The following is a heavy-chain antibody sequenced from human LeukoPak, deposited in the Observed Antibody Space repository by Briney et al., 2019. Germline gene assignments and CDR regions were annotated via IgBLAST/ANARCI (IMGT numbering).Heavy chain of an antibody. J-gene: IGHJ4*02. V-gene: IGHV1-58*02. CDR1: GFTFTSSA. Sequence: SVKVSCKASGFTFTSSAMQWVRQARGQRLEGIRWIVVGSGNTNYAQKFQERVTITRDMSTSTAYMELSSLRSEDTAVYYCGANASYDSSPFDYGGQGPLVTVSS. CDR2: IVVGSGNT. CDR3: GANASYDSSPFDY. D-gene: IGHD3-22*01.